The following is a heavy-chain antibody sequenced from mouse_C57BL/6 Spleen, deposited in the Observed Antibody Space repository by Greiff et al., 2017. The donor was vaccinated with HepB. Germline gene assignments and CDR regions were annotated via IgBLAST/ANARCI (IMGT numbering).Heavy chain of an antibody. CDR1: GYAFSSSW. D-gene: IGHD2-3*01. CDR2: IYPGDGDT. CDR3: ARDDGYSFAY. J-gene: IGHJ3*01. Sequence: VKLQESGPELVKPGASVKISCKASGYAFSSSWMNWVKQRPGKGLEWIGRIYPGDGDTNYNGKFKGKATLTADKSSSTAYMQLSSLTSEDSAVYFCARDDGYSFAYWGQGTLVTVSA. V-gene: IGHV1-82*01.